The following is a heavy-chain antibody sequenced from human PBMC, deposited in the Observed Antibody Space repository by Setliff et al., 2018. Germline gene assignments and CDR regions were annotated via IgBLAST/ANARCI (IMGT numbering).Heavy chain of an antibody. Sequence: PSETLSLTCSVYGESFSNNYWSWIRQPPGKGLEWIGRIYASGRTDYNPSLQSRVSISLDMSRNEFSLELRSMTAADTAMYYCARRDEYLQFREFFDFWGQGILVTVSS. D-gene: IGHD3-10*01. CDR1: GESFSNNY. CDR3: ARRDEYLQFREFFDF. CDR2: IYASGRT. J-gene: IGHJ4*02. V-gene: IGHV4-4*08.